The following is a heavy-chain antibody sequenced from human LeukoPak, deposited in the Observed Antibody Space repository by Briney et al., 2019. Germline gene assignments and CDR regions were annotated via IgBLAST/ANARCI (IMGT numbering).Heavy chain of an antibody. Sequence: GASVKVSCKASGYTFTGYYMHWVRQAPGQGLEWMGWIDPNSGGTNYAQKFQGRVTMTRDTSISTAYMELSRLRSDDTAVYYCARDTHPYSSSWYPPRYYMDVWGKGTTVTISS. V-gene: IGHV1-2*02. D-gene: IGHD6-13*01. CDR3: ARDTHPYSSSWYPPRYYMDV. CDR1: GYTFTGYY. J-gene: IGHJ6*03. CDR2: IDPNSGGT.